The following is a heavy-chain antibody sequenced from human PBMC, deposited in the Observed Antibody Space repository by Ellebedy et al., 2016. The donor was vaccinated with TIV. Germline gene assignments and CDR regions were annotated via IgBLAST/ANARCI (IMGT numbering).Heavy chain of an antibody. Sequence: GESLKISCAASGFTFSSYAMSWVRQAPGKGLEWVSAIGSRSEYTFYADSVKGRFTFSRDNYKNTLYLQMNRLRAEDTAVYYCARRLKESSANAFDYWGQGTLVTVSS. CDR1: GFTFSSYA. V-gene: IGHV3-23*01. D-gene: IGHD2-2*01. CDR3: ARRLKESSANAFDY. CDR2: IGSRSEYT. J-gene: IGHJ4*02.